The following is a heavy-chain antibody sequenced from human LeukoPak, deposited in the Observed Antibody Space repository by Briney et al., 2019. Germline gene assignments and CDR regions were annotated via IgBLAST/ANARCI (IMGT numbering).Heavy chain of an antibody. J-gene: IGHJ4*02. D-gene: IGHD6-6*01. Sequence: GASMKILCKGSGYSFTSYWIGWVRQRPGQGLEWLGIIYPDDSDTRYSPSFQGQVTISADKSISTAYLQWSSLKASDTAMYYCARHTRYSSSSYFDSWGQGTLVTVSS. CDR3: ARHTRYSSSSYFDS. V-gene: IGHV5-51*01. CDR1: GYSFTSYW. CDR2: IYPDDSDT.